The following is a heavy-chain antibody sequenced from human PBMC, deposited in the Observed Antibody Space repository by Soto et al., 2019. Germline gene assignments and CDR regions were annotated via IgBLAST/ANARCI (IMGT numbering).Heavy chain of an antibody. Sequence: GGSLRLSCVASGFTFDDYAIHWVRQTPGKGLEWVSGLTWNGEVLGYADSVKGRFTISRDNAKNSLYLEMNSLRPEDTALYYCVKDSESSGYLTHLDYWGQGTLVPVS. CDR3: VKDSESSGYLTHLDY. CDR1: GFTFDDYA. J-gene: IGHJ4*02. V-gene: IGHV3-9*01. CDR2: LTWNGEVL. D-gene: IGHD3-22*01.